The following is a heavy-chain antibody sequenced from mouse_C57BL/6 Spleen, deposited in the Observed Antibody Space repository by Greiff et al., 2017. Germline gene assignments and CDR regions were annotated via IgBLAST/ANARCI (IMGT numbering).Heavy chain of an antibody. CDR3: ARLAYDGYYEFAY. CDR2: IYPGSGST. V-gene: IGHV1-55*01. Sequence: QVQLQQPGAELVKPGASVKMSCKASDYTFTSYWITWVKQRPGQGLGWIGDIYPGSGSTNYNEKFKSKATLTVDTSSSTAYMQLSSLTSEDSAVYYCARLAYDGYYEFAYWGQGTLVTVSA. CDR1: DYTFTSYW. J-gene: IGHJ3*01. D-gene: IGHD2-3*01.